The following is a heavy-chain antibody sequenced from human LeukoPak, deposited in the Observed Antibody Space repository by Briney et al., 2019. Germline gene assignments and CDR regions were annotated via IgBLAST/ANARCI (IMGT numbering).Heavy chain of an antibody. CDR3: ARDRIHYFDY. CDR1: GGSFSGYY. J-gene: IGHJ4*02. D-gene: IGHD2-15*01. V-gene: IGHV4-34*01. Sequence: PSETLSLTCAVYGGSFSGYYWSWLRQPPGKGLEWVGEINHSGSTNYNPSLKSRVTISVDTSKNQFSLKLSSVTAADTAVYYCARDRIHYFDYWGQGTLVTVSS. CDR2: INHSGST.